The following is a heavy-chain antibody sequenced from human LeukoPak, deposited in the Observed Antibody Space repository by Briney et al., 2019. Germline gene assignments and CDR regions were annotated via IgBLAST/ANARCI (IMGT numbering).Heavy chain of an antibody. CDR1: GFTFSSYS. D-gene: IGHD5-18*01. Sequence: GGSLRLSCAASGFTFSSYSMNWVRQAPGKGLEWVPCISSTSSYIYYADSVKGRFTISRDNTKNSLYLRMNSLRAEDTAVYYCARDRRGYSYGLDYWGQGTLITVSS. V-gene: IGHV3-21*01. J-gene: IGHJ4*02. CDR3: ARDRRGYSYGLDY. CDR2: ISSTSSYI.